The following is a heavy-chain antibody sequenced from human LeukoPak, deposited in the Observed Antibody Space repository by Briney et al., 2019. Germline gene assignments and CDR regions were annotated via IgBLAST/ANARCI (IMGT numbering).Heavy chain of an antibody. CDR3: AKDHRYCSGGSCYGADY. D-gene: IGHD2-15*01. CDR1: GFSFSSYG. V-gene: IGHV3-30*02. CDR2: IRYDGSNK. J-gene: IGHJ4*02. Sequence: PGGSLRLSCGASGFSFSSYGMNWVRPAPGKGLEWVAFIRYDGSNKYYADSVKGRFTISRDDSKNTLYLQMNSLRPEDTAVYYCAKDHRYCSGGSCYGADYWGQGTLVTVSS.